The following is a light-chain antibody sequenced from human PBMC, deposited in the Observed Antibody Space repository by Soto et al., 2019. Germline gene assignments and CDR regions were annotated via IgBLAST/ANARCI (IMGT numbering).Light chain of an antibody. CDR2: AAS. CDR3: QQSYNTPRT. Sequence: DIQMTQSPSSLSASIGDSVTITCRASQTIIGYLNWYQQKPGKAPRLLINAASNLQSGVPSRFRGSGSETDFTLTITSLQPEDFETYYCQQSYNTPRTFGQGTKVDI. J-gene: IGKJ1*01. V-gene: IGKV1-39*01. CDR1: QTIIGY.